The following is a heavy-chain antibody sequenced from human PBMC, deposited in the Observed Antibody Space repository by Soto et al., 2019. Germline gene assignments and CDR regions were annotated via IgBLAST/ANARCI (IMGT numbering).Heavy chain of an antibody. CDR1: GFTFISYA. CDR2: ISYDGSNK. D-gene: IGHD3-10*01. J-gene: IGHJ6*02. Sequence: GGSLRLSCAASGFTFISYAMHWVRQAPGKGLEWVAVISYDGSNKYYADSVKGRFTISRDNSKNTLYLQMNSLRAEDTAVYYCARDRGVRGVMANYYYYYGMDVWGQGTTVTVSS. CDR3: ARDRGVRGVMANYYYYYGMDV. V-gene: IGHV3-30-3*01.